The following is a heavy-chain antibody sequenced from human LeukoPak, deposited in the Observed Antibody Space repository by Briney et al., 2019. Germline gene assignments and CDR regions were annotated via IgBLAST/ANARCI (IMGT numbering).Heavy chain of an antibody. Sequence: QTGGSLRLSYAASGFTFSDFAMSWVRQAPGKGLEWVSAISGSGGGTYYADSVKGRLTISRDNTKNTLYLQMNNLRPEDTAVYYCAKEKYSSGFFDYWGQGTLVTVSS. CDR1: GFTFSDFA. CDR2: ISGSGGGT. CDR3: AKEKYSSGFFDY. D-gene: IGHD6-19*01. J-gene: IGHJ4*02. V-gene: IGHV3-23*01.